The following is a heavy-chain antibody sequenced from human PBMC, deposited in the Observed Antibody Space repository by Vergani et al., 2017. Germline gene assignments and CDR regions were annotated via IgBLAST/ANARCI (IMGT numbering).Heavy chain of an antibody. D-gene: IGHD6-13*01. CDR3: ARDGDSSSWYIRFDP. CDR2: IYTSGST. CDR1: GGSISSYY. Sequence: QVQLQESGPGLVKPSETLSLTCTVSGGSISSYYWSWIRQHAGKGLEWIGRIYTSGSTNYNPSLKSRVTMSVDTSKNQFSLKLSSVTAADTAVYYCARDGDSSSWYIRFDPWGQGTLVTVSS. V-gene: IGHV4-4*07. J-gene: IGHJ5*02.